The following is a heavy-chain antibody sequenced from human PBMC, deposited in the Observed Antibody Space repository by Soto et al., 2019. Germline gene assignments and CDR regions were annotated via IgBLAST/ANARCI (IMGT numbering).Heavy chain of an antibody. CDR3: ARYLATMGHDAFDI. D-gene: IGHD5-12*01. J-gene: IGHJ3*02. CDR2: INHSGST. CDR1: GGSFSGYY. V-gene: IGHV4-34*01. Sequence: QVQLQQWGAGLLKPSETLSLTCAVYGGSFSGYYWSWIRQPPGKGLEWIGEINHSGSTNYNPSLKSRVNISVDTSKNQFSLKLSSVTAADTAVYYCARYLATMGHDAFDIWGQGTMVTVSS.